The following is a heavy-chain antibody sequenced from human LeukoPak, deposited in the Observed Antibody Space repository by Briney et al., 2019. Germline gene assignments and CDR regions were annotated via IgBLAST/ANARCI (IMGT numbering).Heavy chain of an antibody. V-gene: IGHV3-11*06. CDR2: ISGGTDHT. D-gene: IGHD3-16*01. CDR3: ATCGSYRQDY. CDR1: GFTFRDHY. J-gene: IGHJ4*02. Sequence: GGSLRLSCAASGFTFRDHYMGWIRQAPGKGLEWVSYISGGTDHTNYADSVKGRFTISRDNAKNSLYLQMNSLRSEDTVVYYCATCGSYRQDYWGQGTLVTVSS.